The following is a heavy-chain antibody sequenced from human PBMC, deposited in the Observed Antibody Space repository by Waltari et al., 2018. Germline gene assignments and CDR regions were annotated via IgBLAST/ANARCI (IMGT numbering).Heavy chain of an antibody. CDR2: ISSSGSTI. Sequence: EVQLVESGGGLVQPGGSLRLSCAASGFTSSSYEMNWVRQAPGKGLEWVSYISSSGSTIYYADSVKGRFTISRDNAKNSLYLQVNSLRAEDTAVYYCARERSYVFWSGLTYYFDYWGQGTLVTVSS. J-gene: IGHJ4*02. D-gene: IGHD3-3*01. CDR1: GFTSSSYE. V-gene: IGHV3-48*03. CDR3: ARERSYVFWSGLTYYFDY.